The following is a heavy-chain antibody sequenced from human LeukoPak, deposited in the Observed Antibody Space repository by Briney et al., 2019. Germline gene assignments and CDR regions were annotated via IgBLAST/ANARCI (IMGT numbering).Heavy chain of an antibody. Sequence: ASVKVSCKASGYTFTSYYMLWVRQAPGQGLEWMGWINPNSGGTNYAQKFQGRVTMTRDTSISTAYMELSRLRSDDTAVYYCARVAAAGTAPKHDNSAYYFDYWGQGTLVTVSS. CDR2: INPNSGGT. J-gene: IGHJ4*02. CDR1: GYTFTSYY. CDR3: ARVAAAGTAPKHDNSAYYFDY. D-gene: IGHD6-13*01. V-gene: IGHV1-2*02.